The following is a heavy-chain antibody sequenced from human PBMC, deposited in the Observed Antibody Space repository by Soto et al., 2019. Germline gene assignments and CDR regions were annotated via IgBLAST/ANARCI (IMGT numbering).Heavy chain of an antibody. V-gene: IGHV1-2*02. J-gene: IGHJ6*02. D-gene: IGHD6-13*01. CDR2: INPNSGGT. CDR1: GYTFTGYY. CDR3: ARADETIGQQLVIDGGDYYGMDV. Sequence: ASVKVSCKASGYTFTGYYMHWVRQAPGQGLEWMGWINPNSGGTNYAQKFQGRVTMTRDTSISTAYMELSRLRSDDTAVYYCARADETIGQQLVIDGGDYYGMDVWGQGTTVTVSS.